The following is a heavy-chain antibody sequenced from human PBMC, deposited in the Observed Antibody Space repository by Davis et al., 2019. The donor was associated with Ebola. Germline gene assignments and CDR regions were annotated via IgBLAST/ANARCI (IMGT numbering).Heavy chain of an antibody. Sequence: GESLKISCAASGFTFSSNWMHWVRQAPGKGLEWVSAISGSGGSTYYADSVKGRFTISRDNAKNSLYLQMNSLRAEDTAVYYCAREGTIRGVNFDYWGQGTLVTVSS. CDR1: GFTFSSNW. CDR3: AREGTIRGVNFDY. CDR2: ISGSGGST. D-gene: IGHD3-10*01. V-gene: IGHV3-21*04. J-gene: IGHJ4*02.